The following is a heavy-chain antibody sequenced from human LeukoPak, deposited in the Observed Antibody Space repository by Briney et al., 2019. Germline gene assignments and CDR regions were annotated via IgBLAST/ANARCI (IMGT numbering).Heavy chain of an antibody. J-gene: IGHJ4*02. V-gene: IGHV3-48*03. CDR2: ISSSGSTI. CDR1: GFTFSNYE. CDR3: ARERFLGYCTEDY. D-gene: IGHD2-8*01. Sequence: GGSLRLSCAASGFTFSNYEMNWVRQAPGKGLEWVSYISSSGSTIYYAASVKGRFTISRDNAKNPLYLQMNSLRAEDTAVYYCARERFLGYCTEDYWGQGTLVTVSS.